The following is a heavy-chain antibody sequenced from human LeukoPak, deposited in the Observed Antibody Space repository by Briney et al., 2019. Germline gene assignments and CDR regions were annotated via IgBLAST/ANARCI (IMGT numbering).Heavy chain of an antibody. CDR3: AKTIASLGSGARYFDP. J-gene: IGHJ5*02. CDR1: GYSFTNYW. CDR2: MHPGESEI. Sequence: NLGESLKISCKASGYSFTNYWIAWVRQKPGKGLEWMGIMHPGESEINYSPSFEGQVTISADTSIGTAYLEWYSLKASDSAIYYCAKTIASLGSGARYFDPWGQGTMITVSS. D-gene: IGHD5/OR15-5a*01. V-gene: IGHV5-51*01.